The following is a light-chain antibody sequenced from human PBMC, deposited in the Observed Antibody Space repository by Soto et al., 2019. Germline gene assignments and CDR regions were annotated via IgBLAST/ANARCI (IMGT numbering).Light chain of an antibody. Sequence: QSVLTQPASVSGSPGQSITISCTGTSSDVGGYNYGSWDQHRPGKAPKLIIYDVTNRPSGVSNPFSGSQSGNTASLTISGLPPEHDPDYYCRPYTTSNTRPTVLATGTKVTVL. J-gene: IGLJ1*01. V-gene: IGLV2-14*03. CDR3: RPYTTSNTRPTV. CDR1: SSDVGGYNY. CDR2: DVT.